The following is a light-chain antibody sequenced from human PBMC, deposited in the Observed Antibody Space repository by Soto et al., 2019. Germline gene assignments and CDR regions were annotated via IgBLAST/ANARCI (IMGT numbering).Light chain of an antibody. V-gene: IGLV2-14*03. CDR3: SSRTSSSTLDV. J-gene: IGLJ1*01. CDR2: DVS. CDR1: SSDIGTYNY. Sequence: QSALTQPASVSGSPGQSITISCTGTSSDIGTYNYVSWYQQHPGKAPKFMIYDVSIRPSGVSNRFSGSKSGNTASLTISGLQIEDEADYYCSSRTSSSTLDVFGTGTKLTVL.